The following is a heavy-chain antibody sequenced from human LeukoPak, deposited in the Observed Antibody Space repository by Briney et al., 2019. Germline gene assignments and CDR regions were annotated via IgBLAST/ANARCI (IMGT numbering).Heavy chain of an antibody. V-gene: IGHV3-23*01. D-gene: IGHD5-18*01. J-gene: IGHJ4*02. CDR3: TRSGGFSYIGSLDH. CDR1: GFTFSAYA. Sequence: GGSLRLSCAASGFTFSAYAMDWVRQAPGKGLEWVSGTSGSGGSTFYADSVKGRFTTFRDNSKNTLYLQMNSLRDDDMGVYYCTRSGGFSYIGSLDHWGQGTLVTVSS. CDR2: TSGSGGST.